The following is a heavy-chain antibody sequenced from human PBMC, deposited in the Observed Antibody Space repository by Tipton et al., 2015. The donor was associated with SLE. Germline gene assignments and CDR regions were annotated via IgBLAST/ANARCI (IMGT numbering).Heavy chain of an antibody. D-gene: IGHD3/OR15-3a*01. Sequence: TLSLTCSVSDGSITLNDDYWAWIRQPPGKGLEWVGSVHYTGDTNYNPSLEGRVSISLDTSKSQLSMKLTSVTAADTAGYFCARGFYYDSWTSSYNAKGPKTYYFDSWGQGALVTVSS. CDR3: ARGFYYDSWTSSYNAKGPKTYYFDS. J-gene: IGHJ4*02. CDR1: DGSITLNDDY. V-gene: IGHV4-39*07. CDR2: VHYTGDT.